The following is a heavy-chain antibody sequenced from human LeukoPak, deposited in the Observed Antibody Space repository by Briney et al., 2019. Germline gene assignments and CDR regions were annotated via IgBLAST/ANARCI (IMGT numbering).Heavy chain of an antibody. D-gene: IGHD3-22*01. Sequence: PSETLSLTCTVSGGSISSGGYYWSWILQHPRKGLEWIGYIYYSGSTYYNPSLKSRVTISVDTSKNQFSLKLSSVTAADTAVYYCAREEDDSSGYYFDYWGQGTLVIVSS. V-gene: IGHV4-31*03. CDR1: GGSISSGGYY. J-gene: IGHJ4*02. CDR2: IYYSGST. CDR3: AREEDDSSGYYFDY.